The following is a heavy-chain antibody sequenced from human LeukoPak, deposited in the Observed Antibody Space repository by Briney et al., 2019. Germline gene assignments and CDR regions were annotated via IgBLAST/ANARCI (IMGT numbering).Heavy chain of an antibody. CDR1: GFTFSSYA. CDR3: ARPRHDFWGGYPYYFDY. Sequence: GGSLRLSCAASGFTFSSYAMSWVRQAPGKGLEWVANIKQDGSEKYYVDSVKGRFTISRDNAKNSLYLQMNSLRAEDTAVYYCARPRHDFWGGYPYYFDYWGQGTLVTVSS. CDR2: IKQDGSEK. J-gene: IGHJ4*02. D-gene: IGHD3-3*01. V-gene: IGHV3-7*01.